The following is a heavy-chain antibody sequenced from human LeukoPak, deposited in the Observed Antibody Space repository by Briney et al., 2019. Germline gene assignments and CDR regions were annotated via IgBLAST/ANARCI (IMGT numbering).Heavy chain of an antibody. CDR1: GGSFSGYY. CDR3: ARLVRGVRGFDY. J-gene: IGHJ4*02. Sequence: SETLSLTCAVYGGSFSGYYWSWIRQPPGKGLEWIGSIYYSGSTYYNPSLKSRGTISVDTSKNQFSLKLSSVTAADTAVYYCARLVRGVRGFDYWGQGTLVTVSS. CDR2: IYYSGST. D-gene: IGHD3-10*01. V-gene: IGHV4-34*01.